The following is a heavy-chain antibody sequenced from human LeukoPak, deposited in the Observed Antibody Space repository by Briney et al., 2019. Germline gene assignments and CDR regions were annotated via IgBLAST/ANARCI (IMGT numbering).Heavy chain of an antibody. V-gene: IGHV1-69*05. CDR1: GGTFSSYA. CDR3: ARDPSSSSHWDDY. J-gene: IGHJ4*02. CDR2: IIPIFGTA. Sequence: ASVKVSCKASGGTFSSYAISWVRQAPGQGLEWMGRIIPIFGTANYAQKFQGRVTITTDESTSTAYMELSSLRSEDTAVYYCARDPSSSSHWDDYWGQGTLVTVSS. D-gene: IGHD6-13*01.